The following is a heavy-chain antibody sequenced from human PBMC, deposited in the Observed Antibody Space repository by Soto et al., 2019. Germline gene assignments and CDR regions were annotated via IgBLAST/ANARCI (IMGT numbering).Heavy chain of an antibody. CDR1: GFTFSNYA. CDR3: VRDDRWAFDF. V-gene: IGHV3-48*02. CDR2: ISTGSGSI. J-gene: IGHJ3*01. Sequence: EVHLVESGGGLVQPGGSLRVSCAASGFTFSNYAMNWVRQAPGKGLEWVSYISTGSGSIFYADSVKGRFTISRDDAKNSLYLQMNTLRDEDTAVYYCVRDDRWAFDFWGQGTMVTVSS. D-gene: IGHD3-22*01.